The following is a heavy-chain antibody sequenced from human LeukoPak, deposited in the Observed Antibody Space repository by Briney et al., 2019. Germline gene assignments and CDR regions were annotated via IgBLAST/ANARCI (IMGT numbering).Heavy chain of an antibody. CDR1: GFTVSSNY. CDR2: IYSGGST. D-gene: IGHD1-26*01. J-gene: IGHJ3*02. Sequence: GGSLRLSCAASGFTVSSNYMSWVRQAPGKGLEWVSVIYSGGSTYYADSVKGRFTISRDNSKNTLYLQMNSLRAEDTAVYYCARAWHSGSYRAFDIWGQGTMVTVSS. V-gene: IGHV3-66*01. CDR3: ARAWHSGSYRAFDI.